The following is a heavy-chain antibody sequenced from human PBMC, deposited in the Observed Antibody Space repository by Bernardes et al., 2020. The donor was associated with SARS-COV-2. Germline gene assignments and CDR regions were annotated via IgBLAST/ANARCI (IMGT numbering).Heavy chain of an antibody. CDR1: KFTFSTYG. J-gene: IGHJ4*02. V-gene: IGHV3-48*01. Sequence: GGSLRLSCAASKFTFSTYGMNWVRQAPGKGLEWVSYISSSSSTIYYADSVRGRFTISRDNAKNSLYLQMNSLRAEDTAVYYCARQDDYPDYWGQGTLVTVSS. CDR3: ARQDDYPDY. CDR2: ISSSSSTI.